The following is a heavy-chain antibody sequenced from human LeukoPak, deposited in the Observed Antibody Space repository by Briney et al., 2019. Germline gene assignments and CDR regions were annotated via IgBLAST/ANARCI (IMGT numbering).Heavy chain of an antibody. J-gene: IGHJ5*01. Sequence: GGSLRLSCSASGFNFNTYWIHWVRQGPGKGLVWVSRISTDGTTTSYANPVKGRFTISRDNAKNTLYLQMNSLRAEDTAVYYCARAGQGFDSWGQGTLVTVSS. CDR1: GFNFNTYW. CDR3: ARAGQGFDS. CDR2: ISTDGTTT. V-gene: IGHV3-74*01.